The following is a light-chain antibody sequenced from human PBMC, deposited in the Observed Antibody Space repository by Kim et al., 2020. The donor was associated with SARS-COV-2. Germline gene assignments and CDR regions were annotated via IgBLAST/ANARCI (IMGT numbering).Light chain of an antibody. Sequence: SSELTQDPAVSVALGQTVRITCQGDSLRCYYATWYQQKPGQAPIVVIYGKNNRPSGIPDRFSGSSSGNTASLTITGTQAGDEADYYCNSRGSNDNVVFGGGTQLTVL. CDR1: SLRCYY. V-gene: IGLV3-19*01. CDR3: NSRGSNDNVV. J-gene: IGLJ2*01. CDR2: GKN.